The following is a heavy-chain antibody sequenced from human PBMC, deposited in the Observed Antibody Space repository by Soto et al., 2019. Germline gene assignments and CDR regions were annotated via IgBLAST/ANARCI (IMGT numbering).Heavy chain of an antibody. CDR1: GFTVSTYN. V-gene: IGHV3-53*02. Sequence: EVHLVESGGGLTQPGGSLRLSCAASGFTVSTYNMIWVRQAPVKGLEWVSVTYSGGSTQYADSVKGRFTVSRDNSKNTLYLQMSSLRDEDTAVYYCARKLSGAVQGWAYGMDVWGRGTTVTVSS. D-gene: IGHD1-26*01. CDR3: ARKLSGAVQGWAYGMDV. CDR2: TYSGGST. J-gene: IGHJ6*02.